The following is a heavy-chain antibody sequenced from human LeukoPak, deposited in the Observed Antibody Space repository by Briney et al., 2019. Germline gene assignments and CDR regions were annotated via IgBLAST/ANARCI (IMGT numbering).Heavy chain of an antibody. CDR1: GFTFSSYA. CDR2: ISYDGSNK. D-gene: IGHD2-8*01. CDR3: ARGPNVYGNLSGLIRDYYYYMDV. J-gene: IGHJ6*03. V-gene: IGHV3-30-3*01. Sequence: GGSLRLSCAASGFTFSSYAMHWVRQAPGKGLEWVAVISYDGSNKYNADSVKGRFTISRDNSKNTLYLQMNSLRAEDTAVYYCARGPNVYGNLSGLIRDYYYYMDVWGKGTTVTVSS.